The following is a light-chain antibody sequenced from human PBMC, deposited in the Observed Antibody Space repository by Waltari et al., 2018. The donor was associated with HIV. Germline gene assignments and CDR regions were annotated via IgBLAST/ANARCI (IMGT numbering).Light chain of an antibody. V-gene: IGKV1-39*01. CDR2: APY. CDR1: QSVSTY. CDR3: QQSFSTVT. Sequence: DILLTQSPPSLSASVGDSVTITCRTSQSVSTYLNWYQQKAGKAPTLLRSAPYTLPRGVTSRFSGSGSGTEFTLTINNLQPEDFATYFCQQSFSTVTFGQGTRL. J-gene: IGKJ5*01.